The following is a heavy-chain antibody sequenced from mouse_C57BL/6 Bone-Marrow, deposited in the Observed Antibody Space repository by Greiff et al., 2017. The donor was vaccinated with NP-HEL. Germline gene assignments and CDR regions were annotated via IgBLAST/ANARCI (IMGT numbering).Heavy chain of an antibody. J-gene: IGHJ2*01. Sequence: AASAVDFSRYWMSWVRRAPGKGLEWIGDINPDSSTINYAPSLKDKFIISRDNAKNTLYLQMSKVRSEDTALYYCARGTYYSNYDYWGQGTTLTVSS. CDR3: ARGTYYSNYDY. CDR1: AVDFSRYW. D-gene: IGHD2-5*01. V-gene: IGHV4-1*01. CDR2: INPDSSTI.